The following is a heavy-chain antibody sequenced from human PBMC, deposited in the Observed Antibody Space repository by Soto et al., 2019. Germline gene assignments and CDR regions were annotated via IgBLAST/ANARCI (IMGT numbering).Heavy chain of an antibody. CDR3: ARVLRTSWGMDV. V-gene: IGHV3-48*02. D-gene: IGHD2-2*01. CDR2: ISSTTRTI. J-gene: IGHJ6*02. CDR1: GFTFNTYT. Sequence: EVQLVESGGGLVQPGGSLRLSCAASGFTFNTYTMNWVRQAPGKGLEWVSYISSTTRTIYYADSVKGRFTISRDNAKNTLYLQMNSLRDEDTAVYYCARVLRTSWGMDVWGQGTTFTVSS.